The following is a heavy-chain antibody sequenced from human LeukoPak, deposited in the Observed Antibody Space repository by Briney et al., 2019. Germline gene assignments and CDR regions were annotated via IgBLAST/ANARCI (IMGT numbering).Heavy chain of an antibody. J-gene: IGHJ5*02. Sequence: GGSLRLSCATSGTNFSNYWMSWVRQAPGKGLEWVANIRQDGNENYYVDSLKGRFTISRDNAKNSLYLQMNNLRAEDTAVYYCARDNNRKDDSWGQGTLVTVSS. D-gene: IGHD1-14*01. V-gene: IGHV3-7*01. CDR3: ARDNNRKDDS. CDR1: GTNFSNYW. CDR2: IRQDGNEN.